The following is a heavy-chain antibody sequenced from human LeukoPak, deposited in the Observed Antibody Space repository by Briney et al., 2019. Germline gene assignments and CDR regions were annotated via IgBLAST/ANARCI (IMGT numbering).Heavy chain of an antibody. D-gene: IGHD6-6*01. CDR2: IYYSGST. CDR3: ARHAEYSSSVFDY. CDR1: GGSISSYY. J-gene: IGHJ4*02. Sequence: LETLSLTCTVSGGSISSYYWSWIRQPPGKGLEWIGYIYYSGSTNYNPSLKSRVTISVDTSKNQFSLKLSSVTAADTAVYYCARHAEYSSSVFDYWGQGTLVTVSS. V-gene: IGHV4-59*08.